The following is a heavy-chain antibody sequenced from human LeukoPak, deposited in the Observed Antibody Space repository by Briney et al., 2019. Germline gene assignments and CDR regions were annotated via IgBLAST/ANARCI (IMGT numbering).Heavy chain of an antibody. CDR3: ARESSSSSAGDY. J-gene: IGHJ4*02. CDR2: IWYDGSNK. D-gene: IGHD6-6*01. Sequence: GSLRLSCAASGFTFSSYGMHWVRQAPGKGLEWVAVIWYDGSNKYYADSVKGRFTISRDNSKNTLYLQMNSLRAEDTAVYYCARESSSSSAGDYWGQGTLVTVSS. CDR1: GFTFSSYG. V-gene: IGHV3-33*01.